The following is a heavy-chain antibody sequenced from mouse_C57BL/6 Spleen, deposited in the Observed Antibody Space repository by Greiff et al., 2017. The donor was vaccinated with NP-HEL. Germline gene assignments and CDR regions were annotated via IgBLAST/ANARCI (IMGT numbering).Heavy chain of an antibody. J-gene: IGHJ4*01. CDR1: GYTFTEYT. CDR3: ARHEDNYYEGGYYAMDY. V-gene: IGHV1-62-2*01. D-gene: IGHD2-4*01. CDR2: FYPGSGSI. Sequence: VKLQESGAELVKPGASVKLSCKASGYTFTEYTIHWVKQRSGQGLEWIGWFYPGSGSIKYNEKFKDKATLTADKSSSTVYMELSRLTSEDSAVYFCARHEDNYYEGGYYAMDYWGQGTSVTVSS.